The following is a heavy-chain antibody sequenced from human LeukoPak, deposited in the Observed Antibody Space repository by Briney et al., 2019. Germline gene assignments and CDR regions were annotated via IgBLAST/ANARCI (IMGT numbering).Heavy chain of an antibody. Sequence: GGSLRLSCVASGFSFSTSWMNWVRQAPGKGLEWVASIKEDGSMLSYVDSVKGRFTISRDNAKNSVYLQMNSLRAEDTAVYYCARVVTWFDPWGQGSLVTVSS. J-gene: IGHJ5*02. CDR3: ARVVTWFDP. CDR2: IKEDGSML. CDR1: GFSFSTSW. V-gene: IGHV3-7*04.